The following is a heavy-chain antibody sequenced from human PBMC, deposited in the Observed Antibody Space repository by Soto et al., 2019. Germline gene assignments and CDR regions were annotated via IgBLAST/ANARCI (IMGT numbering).Heavy chain of an antibody. V-gene: IGHV3-48*02. J-gene: IGHJ4*02. Sequence: GGSLRLSCVASGFMFDSYAMNWVRQAPGKGLEWVSYISPGGDRIYYAEPLKGRITISRDNARNSLSLQMNILSDEATAVYYCTKSADSAGWGVDFWGQGTLVTVS. D-gene: IGHD6-19*01. CDR2: ISPGGDRI. CDR1: GFMFDSYA. CDR3: TKSADSAGWGVDF.